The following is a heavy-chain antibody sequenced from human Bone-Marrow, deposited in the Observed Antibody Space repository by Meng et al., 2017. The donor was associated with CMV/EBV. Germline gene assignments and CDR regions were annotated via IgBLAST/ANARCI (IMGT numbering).Heavy chain of an antibody. Sequence: ETLSLTCAASGFTFSSYWMHWVRQAPGKGLEWVSYISSSSSTIYYADSVKGRFTISRDNAKNSLYLQMNSLRAEDTAVYYCASANMVPTYYYYYGMDVWGQGTTVTVSS. D-gene: IGHD3-10*01. CDR3: ASANMVPTYYYYYGMDV. CDR1: GFTFSSYW. V-gene: IGHV3-48*04. J-gene: IGHJ6*02. CDR2: ISSSSSTI.